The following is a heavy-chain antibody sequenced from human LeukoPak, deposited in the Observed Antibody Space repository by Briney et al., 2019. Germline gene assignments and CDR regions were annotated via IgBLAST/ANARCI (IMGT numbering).Heavy chain of an antibody. D-gene: IGHD2-2*01. CDR3: ARGAVVPYCSSTSCRAYYFDY. CDR1: GFTFSGYS. J-gene: IGHJ4*02. Sequence: GGSLRLSCAASGFTFSGYSMNWVRQAPGKGLEWVSSISSSSSYIYYADSVKGRFTISRDNAKNSLYLQMNSLRAEDTAVYYCARGAVVPYCSSTSCRAYYFDYWGQGTLVTVSS. CDR2: ISSSSSYI. V-gene: IGHV3-21*01.